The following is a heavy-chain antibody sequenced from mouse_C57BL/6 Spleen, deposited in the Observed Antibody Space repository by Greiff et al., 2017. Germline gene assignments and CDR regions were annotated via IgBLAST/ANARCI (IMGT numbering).Heavy chain of an antibody. D-gene: IGHD1-1*01. CDR3: ARRAGGDGSSWYFDV. CDR2: IDPSDSYT. V-gene: IGHV1-69*01. J-gene: IGHJ1*03. CDR1: GYTFTSYW. Sequence: QVQLQQPGAELVMPGASVKLSCKASGYTFTSYWMHWVKQRPGQGLEWIGEIDPSDSYTNYNQKFKGKFTLTVDKSSSTAYMQLSSLTSEDSAVYYCARRAGGDGSSWYFDVWGTGTTVTVSS.